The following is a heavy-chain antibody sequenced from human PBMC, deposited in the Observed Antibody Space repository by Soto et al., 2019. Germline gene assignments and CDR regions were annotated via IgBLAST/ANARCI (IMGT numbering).Heavy chain of an antibody. CDR3: ARAQKPTKVSSDRFDY. CDR1: GFTFSSYG. CDR2: IWYDGRNT. J-gene: IGHJ4*02. V-gene: IGHV3-33*01. Sequence: QVQLVESGGGVVQPGRSLRLSCAASGFTFSSYGMHWVRQAPGKGLEWVAVIWYDGRNTYYADSVKGRFTISRDNSKNTLYLQMNSLRAEDPAGYYCARAQKPTKVSSDRFDYWGQGTLVTVSS. D-gene: IGHD3-22*01.